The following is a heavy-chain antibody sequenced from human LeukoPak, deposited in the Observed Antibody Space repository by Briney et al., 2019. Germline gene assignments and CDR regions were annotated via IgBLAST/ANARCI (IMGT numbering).Heavy chain of an antibody. CDR2: IYYSGST. J-gene: IGHJ4*02. D-gene: IGHD7-27*01. Sequence: SETLSLTCTVSGGSISSHYWSRIRQPPGKGLEWIGYIYYSGSTNYNPSLKSRVTISVDTSKNQFSLKLSSVTAADTAVYYCAREKLGISAYYFDYWGQGTLVTVSS. V-gene: IGHV4-59*11. CDR1: GGSISSHY. CDR3: AREKLGISAYYFDY.